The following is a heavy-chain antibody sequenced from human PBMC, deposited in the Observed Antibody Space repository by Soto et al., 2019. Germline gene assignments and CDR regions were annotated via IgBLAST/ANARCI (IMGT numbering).Heavy chain of an antibody. V-gene: IGHV4-61*01. CDR2: IYYSGST. CDR3: AKVSGSLGVWSGYSEPLKAGYYFDY. CDR1: GGSVSSGSYY. D-gene: IGHD3-3*01. Sequence: SETLSLTCTVSGGSVSSGSYYWSWIRQPPGKGLEWIGYIYYSGSTNYNPSLKSRVTISVDTSKNQFSLKLSSVTAADTAVYYCAKVSGSLGVWSGYSEPLKAGYYFDYWGQGTLVTVSS. J-gene: IGHJ4*02.